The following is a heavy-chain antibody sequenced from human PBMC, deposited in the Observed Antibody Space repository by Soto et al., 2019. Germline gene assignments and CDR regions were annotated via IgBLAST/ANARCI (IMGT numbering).Heavy chain of an antibody. CDR1: GFIFSSYG. D-gene: IGHD6-19*01. CDR2: IWYDGSNK. Sequence: QEQLVESGGGVVQPGRSLRLSCAASGFIFSSYGMHWVRQAPGKGLEWVAVIWYDGSNKYYADSVNGRFTISRDNSKNTLYLQMNSLRAEDTAVYYCARDRYSSGWYDLDYWGQGTLVTVSS. J-gene: IGHJ4*02. V-gene: IGHV3-33*01. CDR3: ARDRYSSGWYDLDY.